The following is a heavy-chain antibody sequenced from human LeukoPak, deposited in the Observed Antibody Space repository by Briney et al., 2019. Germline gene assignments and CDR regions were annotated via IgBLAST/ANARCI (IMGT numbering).Heavy chain of an antibody. Sequence: GGSLRLSCAASGFTFSSYAMSWVRQAPGKRLEWASAISGSGGSTYYADSVKGRFTISRDNSKNTLYLQMNSLRAEDAAVYYCAKEDFWSGPDLLYLDYWGQGTLVTVSS. J-gene: IGHJ4*02. CDR3: AKEDFWSGPDLLYLDY. CDR2: ISGSGGST. V-gene: IGHV3-23*01. D-gene: IGHD3-3*01. CDR1: GFTFSSYA.